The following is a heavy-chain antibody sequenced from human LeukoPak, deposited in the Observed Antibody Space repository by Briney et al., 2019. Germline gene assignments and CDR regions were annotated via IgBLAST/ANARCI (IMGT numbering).Heavy chain of an antibody. J-gene: IGHJ4*02. CDR1: GFTFSSYA. Sequence: GGSLRLSCAASGFTFSSYAMSWVRQAPGKGLEWVSANSGSGGSTYYADSVKGRFTISRDHAKNKVFLQMNSLRVEDTAVYYCARGLFEGSGFLGFWGQGGRVTVSS. D-gene: IGHD3-3*01. V-gene: IGHV3-23*01. CDR3: ARGLFEGSGFLGF. CDR2: NSGSGGST.